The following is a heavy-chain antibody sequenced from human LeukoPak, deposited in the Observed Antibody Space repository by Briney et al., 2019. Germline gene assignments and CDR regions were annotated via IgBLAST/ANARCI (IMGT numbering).Heavy chain of an antibody. V-gene: IGHV3-66*01. CDR2: IYSGGST. CDR1: GFTVSSNY. D-gene: IGHD5-24*01. Sequence: PGGSLRLSCAASGFTVSSNYMSWVRQAPGKGLEWVSVIYSGGSTYYADSMKGRFTISRDNSKNTLYLQTNSLRAEDTAVYYCARDRDEMATTDYWGQGTLVTVSS. J-gene: IGHJ4*02. CDR3: ARDRDEMATTDY.